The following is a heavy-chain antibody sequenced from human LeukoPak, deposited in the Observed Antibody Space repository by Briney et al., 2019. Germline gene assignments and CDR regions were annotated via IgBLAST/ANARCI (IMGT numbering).Heavy chain of an antibody. J-gene: IGHJ4*02. Sequence: SETLSLTCTVSGGSISSTSYYWGWIRQPPGKGLEWIGSIYYTGNTYYNASLKSQVSISIDTSKNQFSLRLTSVTAADTAVYFCARQTGSGLFILPGGQGTLVTVSS. V-gene: IGHV4-39*01. CDR3: ARQTGSGLFILP. CDR2: IYYTGNT. CDR1: GGSISSTSYY. D-gene: IGHD3/OR15-3a*01.